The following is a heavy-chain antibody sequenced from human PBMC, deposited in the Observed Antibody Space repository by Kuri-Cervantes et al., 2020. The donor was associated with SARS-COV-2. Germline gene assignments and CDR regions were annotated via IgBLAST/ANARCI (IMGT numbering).Heavy chain of an antibody. CDR2: IDPSDSYT. J-gene: IGHJ4*02. CDR3: ARPTVTTFSFDY. Sequence: GESLKISCKGSGYSFSSYWITWVRQMPGKGLEWMGRIDPSDSYTNYSPSFQGHVTISADKSISTAYLQWSSLKASDTAMYCCARPTVTTFSFDYWGQGTLVTVSS. D-gene: IGHD4-11*01. CDR1: GYSFSSYW. V-gene: IGHV5-10-1*01.